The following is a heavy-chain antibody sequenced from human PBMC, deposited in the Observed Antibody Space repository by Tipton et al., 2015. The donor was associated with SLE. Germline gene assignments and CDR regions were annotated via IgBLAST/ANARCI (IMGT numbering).Heavy chain of an antibody. V-gene: IGHV3-7*01. CDR1: GFTFNSYW. Sequence: SLRLSCAASGFTFNSYWMSWVRQAPGKGLEWVASINQEGSEKYFVDSAKGRFTISRDNAKNSLYLQMNSLRAEDTAVYYCARNYDSSGYYSFDDTFDIWGQGQWSPSLQ. CDR2: INQEGSEK. CDR3: ARNYDSSGYYSFDDTFDI. D-gene: IGHD3-22*01. J-gene: IGHJ3*02.